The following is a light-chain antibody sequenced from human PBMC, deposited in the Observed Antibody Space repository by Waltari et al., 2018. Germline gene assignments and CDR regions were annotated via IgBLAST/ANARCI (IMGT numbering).Light chain of an antibody. CDR3: QQYHSNPWT. V-gene: IGKV4-1*01. Sequence: DIVMTQSPDSLAVSLGERATINCKSSQSVLYTSNNRNYFGWYQQKPGQPPKLLISWASTRESGVPERFSGSGSGTDFTLTISSLQAEDVAVYYCQQYHSNPWTFGQGTKVEIK. CDR1: QSVLYTSNNRNY. CDR2: WAS. J-gene: IGKJ1*01.